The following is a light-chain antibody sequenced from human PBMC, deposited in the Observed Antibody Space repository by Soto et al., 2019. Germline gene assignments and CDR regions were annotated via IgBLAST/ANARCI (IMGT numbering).Light chain of an antibody. Sequence: DIQMTQSPSSLSASVGDRVTITCRASQRVSFYLNWYQQKPGKAPKLLIYAATSLQSGVPSRFSGSGSETEFTLIISGLQPEDFATYYCQQSYDTTPYTFGQGTKLEMK. V-gene: IGKV1-39*01. CDR3: QQSYDTTPYT. CDR1: QRVSFY. J-gene: IGKJ2*01. CDR2: AAT.